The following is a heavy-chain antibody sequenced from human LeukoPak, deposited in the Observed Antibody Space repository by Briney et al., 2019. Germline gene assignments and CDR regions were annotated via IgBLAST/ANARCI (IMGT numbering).Heavy chain of an antibody. Sequence: GASVKVSCKASGYTFTSYGISWVRQAPGQGLEWMGWISAYNGNTNYAQKLQGRVTMTTDTSTSTAYMELSSLRSEDTAVYYCARDHWGIVENGHDYSYYDMDVWGKGTTVTVSS. CDR2: ISAYNGNT. V-gene: IGHV1-18*01. J-gene: IGHJ6*03. D-gene: IGHD7-27*01. CDR1: GYTFTSYG. CDR3: ARDHWGIVENGHDYSYYDMDV.